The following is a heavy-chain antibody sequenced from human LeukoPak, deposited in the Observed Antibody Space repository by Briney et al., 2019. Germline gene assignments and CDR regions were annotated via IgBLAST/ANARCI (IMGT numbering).Heavy chain of an antibody. CDR1: GFTFSNYG. CDR2: VSYDGSNK. Sequence: GGSLRLSCAASGFTFSNYGMHWVRQAPAKGLEWVGAVSYDGSNKYYPDSVKGRFTISRDNSKNTLYLQMNSLRAEDTAVYYCAKEGYYGSGSFSDYWGQGTLVTVSS. V-gene: IGHV3-30*18. J-gene: IGHJ4*03. D-gene: IGHD3-10*01. CDR3: AKEGYYGSGSFSDY.